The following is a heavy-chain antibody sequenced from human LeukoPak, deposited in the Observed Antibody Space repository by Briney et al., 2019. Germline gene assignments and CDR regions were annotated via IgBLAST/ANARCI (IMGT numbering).Heavy chain of an antibody. CDR1: GGSIAGFY. V-gene: IGHV4-59*08. Sequence: PSETLSLTCTVSGGSIAGFYWSWFRQSPGKGLEWIGYMYYSGSTYYNPSLKSRVSLSVDTSKNQFSLKPSSVTAADTAVYYCARATLYYDFWSGYYREDAFDIWGQGTMVTVSS. CDR3: ARATLYYDFWSGYYREDAFDI. J-gene: IGHJ3*02. D-gene: IGHD3-3*01. CDR2: MYYSGST.